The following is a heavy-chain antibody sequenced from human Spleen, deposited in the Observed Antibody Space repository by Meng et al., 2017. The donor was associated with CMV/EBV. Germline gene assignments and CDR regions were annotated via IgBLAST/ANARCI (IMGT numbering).Heavy chain of an antibody. CDR1: GFTFSGFT. D-gene: IGHD6-13*01. Sequence: GESLKISCAASGFTFSGFTIHWVRQPPGKGLEWLAVISHEEGDKYVADSVKGRFTISRDTSHNTLYLQMNSLRPEDTAVYYCAKDLGAAAGTGDYWGQGTLVTVSS. CDR2: ISHEEGDK. CDR3: AKDLGAAAGTGDY. J-gene: IGHJ4*02. V-gene: IGHV3-30*04.